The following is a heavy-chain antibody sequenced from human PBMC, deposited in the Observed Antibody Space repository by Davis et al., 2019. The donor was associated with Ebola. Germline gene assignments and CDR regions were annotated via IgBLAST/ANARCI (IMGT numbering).Heavy chain of an antibody. CDR2: ITPIVGTK. CDR1: EGSFSNYI. J-gene: IGHJ4*02. V-gene: IGHV1-69*08. CDR3: ARDGPGFKF. Sequence: SVQVSCRLSEGSFSNYIISWLRQVPGQGPEWMGRITPIVGTKNYARKFQGRLTFAADTSTTTVNMELHSLTSEDTAVYYCARDGPGFKFWGQGTLVTVSS. D-gene: IGHD3/OR15-3a*01.